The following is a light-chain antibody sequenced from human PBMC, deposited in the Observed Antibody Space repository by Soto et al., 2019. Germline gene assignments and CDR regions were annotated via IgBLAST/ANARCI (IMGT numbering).Light chain of an antibody. CDR2: KAS. CDR3: QQYNSYSPT. CDR1: QSIGSW. V-gene: IGKV1-5*03. Sequence: DIPMTQSPSTLSASVGDRVTITCRASQSIGSWLAWYQQKPGKAPKLLIYKASTLETGVPSRFSGSGSGTEFTLTISSLQPDDFATYYCQQYNSYSPTFGQGTKVEIE. J-gene: IGKJ1*01.